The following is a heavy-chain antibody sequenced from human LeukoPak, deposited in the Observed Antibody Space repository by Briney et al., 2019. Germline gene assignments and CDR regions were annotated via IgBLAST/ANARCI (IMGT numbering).Heavy chain of an antibody. CDR1: GGTFSSYA. CDR2: IIPILGIA. J-gene: IGHJ4*02. Sequence: SVKVSCKASGGTFSSYAISWVRQAPGQGLEWMGRIIPILGIANYAQKFQGRVTITADKSTSTAYMELSSLRSDDSAVYYCARDQGGFSHYWGQGTLVTVSS. CDR3: ARDQGGFSHY. V-gene: IGHV1-69*04. D-gene: IGHD5-18*01.